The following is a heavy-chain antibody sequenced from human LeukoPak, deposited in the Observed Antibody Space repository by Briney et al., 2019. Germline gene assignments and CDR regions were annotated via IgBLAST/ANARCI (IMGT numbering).Heavy chain of an antibody. CDR1: GFTFDDYA. CDR3: AKSSRPTSNWFDP. J-gene: IGHJ5*02. CDR2: ISGSGGST. Sequence: GGSLRLSCAASGFTFDDYAMHWVRQAPGKGLEWVSVISGSGGSTNYADSVKGRFTISRDNSKDTLYLQMNSLRAEDTAVYYCAKSSRPTSNWFDPWGQGTLVTVSS. V-gene: IGHV3-23*01.